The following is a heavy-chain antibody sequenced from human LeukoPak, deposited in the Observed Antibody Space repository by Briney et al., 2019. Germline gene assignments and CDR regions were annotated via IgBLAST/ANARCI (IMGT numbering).Heavy chain of an antibody. Sequence: PSETLSLTCSVSGGSIRSYYWSWIRQPPGKGLEWIGYIYYSGSTNYNPSLKSRVTMSVDTSKNQFSLKLSSVTAAHTAVYYCARVRGYCTGGTCYSGHFQHWGQGTLVTVSS. J-gene: IGHJ1*01. V-gene: IGHV4-59*01. CDR3: ARVRGYCTGGTCYSGHFQH. CDR2: IYYSGST. D-gene: IGHD2-15*01. CDR1: GGSIRSYY.